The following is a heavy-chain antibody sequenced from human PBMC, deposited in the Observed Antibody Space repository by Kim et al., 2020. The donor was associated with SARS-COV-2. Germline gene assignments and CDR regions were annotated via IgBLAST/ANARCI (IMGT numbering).Heavy chain of an antibody. J-gene: IGHJ4*02. Sequence: TNYAKKFQGRVTMTRDTSISTAYMELSRLRSDDTAVYYCARADGGKPNDYWGQGTLVTVSS. CDR2: T. V-gene: IGHV1-2*02. CDR3: ARADGGKPNDY. D-gene: IGHD2-15*01.